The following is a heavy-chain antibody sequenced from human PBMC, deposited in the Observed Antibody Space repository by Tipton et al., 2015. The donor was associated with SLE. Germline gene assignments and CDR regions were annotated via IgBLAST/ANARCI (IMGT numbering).Heavy chain of an antibody. V-gene: IGHV4-31*11. CDR3: ARDPMVQGVPVE. J-gene: IGHJ4*02. CDR1: GGSITTRGYF. D-gene: IGHD3-10*01. CDR2: ISYNGGT. Sequence: TLSLTCAVSGGSITTRGYFWSWVRQHPRKGLEWIGHISYNGGTSYNPSLQSRASISKDTSRKEFSLNLTSVTAADTAVYYCARDPMVQGVPVEWSQGTLVTVSS.